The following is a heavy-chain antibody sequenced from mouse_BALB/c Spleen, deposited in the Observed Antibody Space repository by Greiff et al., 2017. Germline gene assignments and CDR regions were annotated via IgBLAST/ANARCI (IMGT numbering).Heavy chain of an antibody. D-gene: IGHD2-4*01. V-gene: IGHV5-6-2*01. CDR1: GFTFSSYY. J-gene: IGHJ2*01. CDR2: INSNGGST. CDR3: ARHDYYFDY. Sequence: VMLVASGGGLVKLGGSLKLSCAASGFTFSSYYMSWVRQTPEKRLELVAAINSNGGSTYYPDTVKGRFTISRDNAKNTLYLQMSSLKSEDTALYYCARHDYYFDYWGQGTTLTVSS.